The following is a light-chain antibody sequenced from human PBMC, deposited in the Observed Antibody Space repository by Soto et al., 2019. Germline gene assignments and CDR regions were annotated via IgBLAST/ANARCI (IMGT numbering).Light chain of an antibody. CDR2: GAS. CDR1: QSVSSNY. J-gene: IGKJ1*01. CDR3: QAWT. V-gene: IGKV3-20*01. Sequence: EIVLTQSPGTLSLSPGARATLSCRASQSVSSNYLAWYQQKPGQAPRLLIYGASSRATGIPDMFSGSGSGTDFTLTISRRQPEDVAVYYCQAWTFGQGTKVDIK.